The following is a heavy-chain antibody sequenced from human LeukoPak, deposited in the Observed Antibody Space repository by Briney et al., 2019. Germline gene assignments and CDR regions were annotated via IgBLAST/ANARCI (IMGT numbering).Heavy chain of an antibody. V-gene: IGHV3-30*02. CDR2: IRYDGSNK. CDR1: GFTFSSYG. CDR3: ARGAGQWLVFDAFDI. Sequence: GGSLRLSCAASGFTFSSYGMHWVRQAPGKGLEGVAFIRYDGSNKYYADSVKGRFTISRDNAKNTLYLQMNSLRAEDTAVYYCARGAGQWLVFDAFDIWGQGTMVTVSS. J-gene: IGHJ3*02. D-gene: IGHD6-19*01.